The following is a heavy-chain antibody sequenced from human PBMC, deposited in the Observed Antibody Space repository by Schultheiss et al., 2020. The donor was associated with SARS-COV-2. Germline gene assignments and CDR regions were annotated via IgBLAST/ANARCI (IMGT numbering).Heavy chain of an antibody. CDR3: ARAVEMATKGYYGMDV. D-gene: IGHD5-24*01. J-gene: IGHJ6*02. V-gene: IGHV1-18*04. Sequence: GGSLRLSCKASGYTFTSYGISWVRQAPGQGLEWMGWISAYNGNTNYAQKLQGRVTMTTDTSTSTAYMELRSLRSDDTAVYYCARAVEMATKGYYGMDVWGQGTTVTVSS. CDR1: GYTFTSYG. CDR2: ISAYNGNT.